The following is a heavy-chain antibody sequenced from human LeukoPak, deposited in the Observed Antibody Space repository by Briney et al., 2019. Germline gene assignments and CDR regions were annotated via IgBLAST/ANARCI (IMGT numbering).Heavy chain of an antibody. D-gene: IGHD5-18*01. V-gene: IGHV3-74*01. CDR3: AKDMSGYSYGYEVDY. CDR1: GFTFSSYW. Sequence: GGSLRLSCAASGFTFSSYWMHWVRQAPGKGLVWVSRINSDGSSTSYADSVKGRFTISRDNAKNSLYLQMNSLRAEDTALYYCAKDMSGYSYGYEVDYWGQGTLVTVSS. CDR2: INSDGSST. J-gene: IGHJ4*02.